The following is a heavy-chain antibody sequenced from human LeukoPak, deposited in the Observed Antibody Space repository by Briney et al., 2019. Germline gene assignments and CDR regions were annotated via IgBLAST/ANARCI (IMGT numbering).Heavy chain of an antibody. J-gene: IGHJ1*01. Sequence: PGGSLRLSCAASGFTFSNYGMNWVRQAPGKGLEWVSYITSSGSIIYYADSVRGRFTISRDNAKNSLYLQMNSLRAEDTAVYYCARDQSSTWYAFGVGEEYFQYWGQGTLVTVSS. D-gene: IGHD2-2*01. CDR2: ITSSGSII. V-gene: IGHV3-48*01. CDR3: ARDQSSTWYAFGVGEEYFQY. CDR1: GFTFSNYG.